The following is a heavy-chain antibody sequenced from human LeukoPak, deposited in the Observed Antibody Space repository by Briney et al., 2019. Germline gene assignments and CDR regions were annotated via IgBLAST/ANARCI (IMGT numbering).Heavy chain of an antibody. CDR2: IKKDGSEK. CDR1: GFTFSSYW. D-gene: IGHD3-22*01. J-gene: IGHJ4*02. CDR3: ARAEMYYYDSSGYADY. V-gene: IGHV3-7*01. Sequence: GGSLRLSCAASGFTFSSYWMSWVRQAPGKGLEWVANIKKDGSEKYYVDSVKGRFTISRDNAKNSLYLQMNSLRAEDTAVYYCARAEMYYYDSSGYADYWGQGTLVTVSS.